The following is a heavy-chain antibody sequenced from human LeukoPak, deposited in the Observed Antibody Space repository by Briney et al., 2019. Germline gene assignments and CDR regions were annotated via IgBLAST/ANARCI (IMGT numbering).Heavy chain of an antibody. D-gene: IGHD3-22*01. J-gene: IGHJ3*02. CDR1: GFTFSSYD. V-gene: IGHV3-13*01. Sequence: GGSLRLSCAASGFTFSSYDMHWVRQAPGKGLEWVSAIGTAGDTYYPGSVKGRFTISRENAKNSLYLQMNSLRAGDTAVYYCARALDYYDSSGSAFDIWGQGTMVTVSS. CDR2: IGTAGDT. CDR3: ARALDYYDSSGSAFDI.